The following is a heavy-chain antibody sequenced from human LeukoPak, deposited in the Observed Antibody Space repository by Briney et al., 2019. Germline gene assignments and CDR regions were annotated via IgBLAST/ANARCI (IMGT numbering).Heavy chain of an antibody. D-gene: IGHD2-2*01. V-gene: IGHV1-18*04. CDR2: ISAYNGNT. CDR1: GYTFTSYG. CDR3: AREYVVVPAAIGAFDI. J-gene: IGHJ3*02. Sequence: ASVKVSCKASGYTFTSYGISWVRQAPGQGLEWMGWISAYNGNTNYAQKLQGRVTMTTDTSTSTAYMELRSLRPDDTAVYYCAREYVVVPAAIGAFDIWGQGTMVTVSS.